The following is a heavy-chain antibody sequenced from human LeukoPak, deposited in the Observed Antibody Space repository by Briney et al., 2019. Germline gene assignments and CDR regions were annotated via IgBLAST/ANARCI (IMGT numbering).Heavy chain of an antibody. CDR3: AKDGVVGAGLFDY. V-gene: IGHV3-30*18. J-gene: IGHJ4*02. Sequence: GGSLRLSCAASGFTFSSYGMHWVRQAPGKGLEWVAVISYDGSNKYYAGSVKGRFTISRDNSKNTLYLQMNSLRAEDTAVYYCAKDGVVGAGLFDYWGQGTLVTVSS. CDR1: GFTFSSYG. D-gene: IGHD1-26*01. CDR2: ISYDGSNK.